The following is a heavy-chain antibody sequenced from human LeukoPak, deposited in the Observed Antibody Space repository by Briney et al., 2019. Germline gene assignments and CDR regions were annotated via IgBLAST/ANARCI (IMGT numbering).Heavy chain of an antibody. CDR2: ISSSSSYI. Sequence: GGSLRLSCAASGFTFSSYSMNWVRQAPGKGLEWVSSISSSSSYIYYADSVKGRFTISRDNAKNSLYLQMNSLRAEDTAVYYCARDFCSGGSCYWIYYYYMDVWGKGTTVTVSS. J-gene: IGHJ6*03. CDR1: GFTFSSYS. V-gene: IGHV3-21*01. CDR3: ARDFCSGGSCYWIYYYYMDV. D-gene: IGHD2-15*01.